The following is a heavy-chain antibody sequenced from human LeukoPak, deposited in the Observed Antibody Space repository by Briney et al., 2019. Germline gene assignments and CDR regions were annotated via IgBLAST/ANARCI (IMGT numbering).Heavy chain of an antibody. CDR3: ARAQGRGYSYGFPPQIDY. D-gene: IGHD5-18*01. V-gene: IGHV3-21*01. J-gene: IGHJ4*02. Sequence: GGSLRLSCAASGFTFSSYSMNWVRQAPGKGLEWVSSISSSSSYIYYADSVKGRFTISRDNAKNSLYLQMNSLRAEDTAVYYCARAQGRGYSYGFPPQIDYWGQGTLVTVSS. CDR1: GFTFSSYS. CDR2: ISSSSSYI.